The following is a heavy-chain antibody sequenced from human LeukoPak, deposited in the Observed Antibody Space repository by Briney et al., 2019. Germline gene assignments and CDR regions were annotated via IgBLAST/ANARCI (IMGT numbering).Heavy chain of an antibody. CDR2: IIPIFGTA. J-gene: IGHJ1*01. D-gene: IGHD3-22*01. CDR1: GGTFSNYA. V-gene: IGHV1-69*05. Sequence: SVKVSCKASGGTFSNYAISWVRQAPGQGLEWMGRIIPIFGTANYEQKFQGRVTITTDESTSTAYMELSSLRSEDTAVYYCARGPGLVVVGTEYFQHWGQGTLVTVSS. CDR3: ARGPGLVVVGTEYFQH.